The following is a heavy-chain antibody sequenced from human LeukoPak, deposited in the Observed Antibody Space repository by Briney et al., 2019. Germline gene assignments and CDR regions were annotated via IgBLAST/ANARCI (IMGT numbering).Heavy chain of an antibody. J-gene: IGHJ4*02. CDR2: INHSGST. Sequence: SETLSLTCTVSGYSISSGYYWSWIRQPPGKGLEWIGEINHSGSTNYNPSLKSRVTISVDTAKNQFSLRLSSVTAADTAIYYCARHQFYYDTSGYYYFDYWGQGTLVTVSS. CDR3: ARHQFYYDTSGYYYFDY. V-gene: IGHV4-38-2*02. CDR1: GYSISSGYY. D-gene: IGHD3-22*01.